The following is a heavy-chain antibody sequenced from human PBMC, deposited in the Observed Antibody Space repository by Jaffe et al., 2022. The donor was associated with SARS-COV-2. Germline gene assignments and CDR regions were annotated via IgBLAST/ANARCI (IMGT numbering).Heavy chain of an antibody. D-gene: IGHD4-17*01. Sequence: QVQLQESGPGLVRPSETLSLTCTVSGGSISGYYWSWIRQPPGKGLEWIGYIYYSGSPNYNPSLKSRVTISVDTSKNQFSLKLSSVTAADTAVYYCARVPTYGAGGYYYYMDVWGKGTTVTVSS. J-gene: IGHJ6*03. CDR3: ARVPTYGAGGYYYYMDV. V-gene: IGHV4-59*01. CDR2: IYYSGSP. CDR1: GGSISGYY.